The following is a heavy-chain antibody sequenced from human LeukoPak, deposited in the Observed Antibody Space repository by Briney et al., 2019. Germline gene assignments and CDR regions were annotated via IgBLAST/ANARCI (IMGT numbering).Heavy chain of an antibody. D-gene: IGHD2-2*01. J-gene: IGHJ5*02. Sequence: SQTLSLTCTVSGGSISSYYWSWIRQPAGKGLEWIGRIYTSGSTNYNPSLTSRVTMSVDTSKNQFSLKLSSVTAADTAVYYCARDKVVVVPAASMGHNWFDPWGQGTLVTVSS. CDR2: IYTSGST. CDR1: GGSISSYY. V-gene: IGHV4-4*07. CDR3: ARDKVVVVPAASMGHNWFDP.